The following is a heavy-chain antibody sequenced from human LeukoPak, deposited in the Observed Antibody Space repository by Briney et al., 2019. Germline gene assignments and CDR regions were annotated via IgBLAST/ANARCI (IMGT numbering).Heavy chain of an antibody. Sequence: GGSLRLSCAASGFTFSRYGMHWVRQAPGKGLEWVAVISYDGKNKYYADSVKGRFTISRDNSKNTLYLQRSSLRAEDTAIYYCASHWAQQVVSDYWGQGTLVTVSS. J-gene: IGHJ4*02. CDR1: GFTFSRYG. CDR2: ISYDGKNK. V-gene: IGHV3-30*03. D-gene: IGHD6-13*01. CDR3: ASHWAQQVVSDY.